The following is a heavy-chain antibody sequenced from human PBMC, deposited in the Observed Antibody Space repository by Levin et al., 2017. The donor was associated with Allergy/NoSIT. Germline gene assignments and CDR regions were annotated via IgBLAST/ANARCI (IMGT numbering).Heavy chain of an antibody. CDR1: GFRLSDHY. J-gene: IGHJ5*02. Sequence: SCAVSGFRLSDHYMSWIRQAPGKGLEWVTYISRSGYTNYADSVKGRFTISRDNAENSMSLQMNSLTPEDTAMYYCARTVGSGECSGGSCSNWFDPWGQGTLVTVSS. V-gene: IGHV3-11*03. D-gene: IGHD2-15*01. CDR3: ARTVGSGECSGGSCSNWFDP. CDR2: ISRSGYT.